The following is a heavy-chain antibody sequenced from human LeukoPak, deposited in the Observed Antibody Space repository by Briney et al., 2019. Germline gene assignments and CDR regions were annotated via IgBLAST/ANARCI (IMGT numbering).Heavy chain of an antibody. D-gene: IGHD1-26*01. CDR1: GFTFSSYS. V-gene: IGHV3-21*01. Sequence: GGSLRLSCAASGFTFSSYSMNWVRQAPGKGLEWVSSISSSSSYIYYADSVKGRFTISRDNAKNSLYLQMNSLRAEDTAVYYCARDLWEQYYYYGTDVWGQGTTVTVSS. CDR3: ARDLWEQYYYYGTDV. CDR2: ISSSSSYI. J-gene: IGHJ6*02.